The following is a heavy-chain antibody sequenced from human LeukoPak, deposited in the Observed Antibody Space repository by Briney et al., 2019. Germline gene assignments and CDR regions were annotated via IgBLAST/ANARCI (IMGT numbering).Heavy chain of an antibody. CDR3: ARLYCSGGSCYSKGYCDY. V-gene: IGHV5-51*01. J-gene: IGHJ4*02. D-gene: IGHD2-15*01. CDR1: GYSFPGYW. CDR2: IYPDDSDT. Sequence: PGESLKISCKGSGYSFPGYWIGWVRQMPGKGLEWMGIIYPDDSDTRYSPSFQGQVTISADKSFSTAYLQWSSLKASDTAMYYCARLYCSGGSCYSKGYCDYWGQGTPVTVSS.